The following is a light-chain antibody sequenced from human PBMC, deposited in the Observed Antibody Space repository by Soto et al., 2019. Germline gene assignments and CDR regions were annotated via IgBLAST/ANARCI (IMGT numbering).Light chain of an antibody. CDR2: DTS. CDR1: TGAVTSGHY. V-gene: IGLV7-46*01. J-gene: IGLJ1*01. CDR3: LVIYTGVGEV. Sequence: QAVVTQEPSLTVSPGGTVTLTCGSSTGAVTSGHYPHWFQQKPGQAPRTLIYDTSIKHSWTPARFSGSLLGGKAALTLSGAQLEDEADYYCLVIYTGVGEVFGTGTKVTVL.